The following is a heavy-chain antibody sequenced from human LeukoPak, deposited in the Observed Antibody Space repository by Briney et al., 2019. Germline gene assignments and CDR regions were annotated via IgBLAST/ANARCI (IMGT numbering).Heavy chain of an antibody. Sequence: GGSLRLSCAASGFTFSSYWMSWVRQAPGKGLEWVANIKQDGSEKYYVDSVKGRFTISRDNAKNSLYLQMNSLRAEDTAVYYCAREYYDFWSGYSYYYYMDVWGKGTTVTVSS. J-gene: IGHJ6*03. CDR3: AREYYDFWSGYSYYYYMDV. CDR2: IKQDGSEK. CDR1: GFTFSSYW. V-gene: IGHV3-7*01. D-gene: IGHD3-3*01.